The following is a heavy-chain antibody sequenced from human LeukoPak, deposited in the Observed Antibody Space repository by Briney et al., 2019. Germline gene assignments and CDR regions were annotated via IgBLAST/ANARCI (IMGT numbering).Heavy chain of an antibody. J-gene: IGHJ3*02. CDR1: GFTFSSYG. CDR3: AKGILRWNPLGGFDI. CDR2: IRYDGSNK. Sequence: GGSLRLSCAASGFTFSSYGMHWVHQAPGKGLEWVAFIRYDGSNKYYADSVKGRFTISRDNSKNTLYLQMNSLRAEDTAVYYCAKGILRWNPLGGFDIWGQGTMVTVSS. V-gene: IGHV3-30*02. D-gene: IGHD4-23*01.